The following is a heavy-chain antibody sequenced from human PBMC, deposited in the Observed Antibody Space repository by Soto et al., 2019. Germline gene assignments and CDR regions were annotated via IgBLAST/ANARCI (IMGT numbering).Heavy chain of an antibody. Sequence: PGGSLRLSCAASGFIFSDSALHWVRQAPGKGLEWMGGIFPIFGTANYAQKFQGRVTITADESTSTAYMELSSLRSEDTAVYYCARDKNPTYYYDSSGYYWFDPWGQGTLVTVSS. V-gene: IGHV1-69*01. CDR1: GFIFSDSA. CDR3: ARDKNPTYYYDSSGYYWFDP. D-gene: IGHD3-22*01. CDR2: IFPIFGTA. J-gene: IGHJ5*02.